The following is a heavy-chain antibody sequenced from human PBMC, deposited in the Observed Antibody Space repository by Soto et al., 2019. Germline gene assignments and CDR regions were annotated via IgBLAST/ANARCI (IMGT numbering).Heavy chain of an antibody. D-gene: IGHD4-17*01. CDR1: GFTFSNYW. CDR3: ARDPDYGNPDY. V-gene: IGHV3-7*01. CDR2: IMKDGSTK. J-gene: IGHJ4*02. Sequence: VGSLRLSCAASGFTFSNYWMSWVRQAPGKGLEWVASIMKDGSTKYYVDSVKGRFTISRDNAKNSLYLQMSSLGAEDTAVYYCARDPDYGNPDYWGQGTLVTVSS.